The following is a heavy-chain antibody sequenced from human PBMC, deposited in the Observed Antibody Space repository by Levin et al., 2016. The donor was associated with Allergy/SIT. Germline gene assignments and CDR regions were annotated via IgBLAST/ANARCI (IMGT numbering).Heavy chain of an antibody. V-gene: IGHV3-15*01. Sequence: WIRQPPGKGLEWVGRIKSKTDGGTTDYAAPVKGRFTISRDDSKNTLYLQMNSLKTEDTAVYYCTTHRYFDWLLDEGYYFDYWGQGTLVTVSS. CDR2: IKSKTDGGTT. CDR3: TTHRYFDWLLDEGYYFDY. J-gene: IGHJ4*02. D-gene: IGHD3-9*01.